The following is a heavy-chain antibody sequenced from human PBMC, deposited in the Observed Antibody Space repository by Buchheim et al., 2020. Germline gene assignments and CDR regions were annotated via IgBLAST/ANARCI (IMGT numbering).Heavy chain of an antibody. CDR3: ARGKYDNDRAFDS. J-gene: IGHJ3*02. Sequence: EVQLVESGGGLVQPGGSLRLSCAASGFIFSTYSMNWVRQAPGKRREWVSYISGTSSIINYTDSVKGRFTISRDNAKNSLYLQMHSLRAEDTAIYYCARGKYDNDRAFDSWGQGT. CDR1: GFIFSTYS. CDR2: ISGTSSII. V-gene: IGHV3-48*04. D-gene: IGHD1-1*01.